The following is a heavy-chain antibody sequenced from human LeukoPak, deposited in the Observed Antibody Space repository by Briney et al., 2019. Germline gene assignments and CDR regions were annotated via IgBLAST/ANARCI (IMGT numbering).Heavy chain of an antibody. J-gene: IGHJ2*01. CDR3: ARAYCGGGSCPYWYFDL. CDR2: INNDGSTT. CDR1: GFNFTMYW. V-gene: IGHV3-74*01. D-gene: IGHD2-15*01. Sequence: GGSLRLSCAASGFNFTMYWMHWVRQAPGKGLVWVSRINNDGSTTSHADSVKGRFTISRDNAKNTLYLQMNSLRAEDAAVYYCARAYCGGGSCPYWYFDLWGRGTLVTVSS.